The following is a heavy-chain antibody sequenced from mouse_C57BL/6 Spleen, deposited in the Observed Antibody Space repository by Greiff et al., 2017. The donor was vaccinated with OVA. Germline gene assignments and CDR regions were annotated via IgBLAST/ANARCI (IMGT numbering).Heavy chain of an antibody. V-gene: IGHV3-6*01. CDR1: GYSITSGYY. CDR3: ARGGLGQGYAMDY. D-gene: IGHD4-1*01. Sequence: ESGPGLVKPSQSLSLTCSVTGYSITSGYYWNWIRQFPGNKLEWMGYISYDGSNNYNPSLKNRIPITRDTSKNQFFLKLNSVTTENPTTDYAARGGLGQGYAMDYWGQGTSVTVSS. J-gene: IGHJ4*01. CDR2: ISYDGSN.